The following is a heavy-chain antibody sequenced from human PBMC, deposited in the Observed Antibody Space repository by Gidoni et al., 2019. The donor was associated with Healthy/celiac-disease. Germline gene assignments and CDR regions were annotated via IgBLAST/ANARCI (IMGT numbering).Heavy chain of an antibody. D-gene: IGHD2-8*01. Sequence: EVQLVEAGGGLEQPGGSLRLSCAAAGFTSSSYSMNWVRQAPGKGLEWVSYISSSSSTIYYADSVKGRFTISRDNAKNSLYLQMNSLRDEDTAVYYCARDRLIASYWYFELWGRGTLVTVSS. V-gene: IGHV3-48*02. CDR2: ISSSSSTI. CDR3: ARDRLIASYWYFEL. CDR1: GFTSSSYS. J-gene: IGHJ2*01.